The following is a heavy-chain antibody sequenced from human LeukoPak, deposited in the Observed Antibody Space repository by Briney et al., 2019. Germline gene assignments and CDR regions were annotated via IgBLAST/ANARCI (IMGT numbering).Heavy chain of an antibody. CDR3: ARDHSMSH. D-gene: IGHD2/OR15-2a*01. Sequence: PGGSLRLSCAASGFTVSSHYMNWVRQAPGKGLEWVSVIYTGGNTYYADAVKGRVTISRDNSKNMLFLQMNSLRAEDTAVYYCARDHSMSHWGQGTLVTVSS. J-gene: IGHJ4*02. V-gene: IGHV3-66*01. CDR2: IYTGGNT. CDR1: GFTVSSHY.